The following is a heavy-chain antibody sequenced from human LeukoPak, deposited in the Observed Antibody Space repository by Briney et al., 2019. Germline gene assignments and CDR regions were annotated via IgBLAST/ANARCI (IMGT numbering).Heavy chain of an antibody. CDR1: EFTFSTYV. CDR3: ARGYCTGTSCYHYFDY. D-gene: IGHD2-2*01. Sequence: AGGSLRLSCAASEFTFSTYVMHWVRQAPGKGLEWVAVISYDGSNRYSADSVKGRFTISRDNSKNTLYLQMNSLRPEDTAVYYCARGYCTGTSCYHYFDYWGQGTLVTVSS. V-gene: IGHV3-30-3*01. J-gene: IGHJ4*02. CDR2: ISYDGSNR.